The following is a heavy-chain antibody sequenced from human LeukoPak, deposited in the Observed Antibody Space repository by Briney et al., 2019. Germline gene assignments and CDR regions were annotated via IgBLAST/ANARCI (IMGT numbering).Heavy chain of an antibody. Sequence: GGSLRLSCAASGFTLSSYGMHWVRQAPDKGLEWMAVISYDGSNKYYADSVKGRFTISRDNSKNTLYLQMNSLRAEDTAVYYCARGYCSSTSCYAGDYWGQGTLVTVSS. CDR1: GFTLSSYG. J-gene: IGHJ4*02. D-gene: IGHD2-2*01. CDR2: ISYDGSNK. V-gene: IGHV3-30*03. CDR3: ARGYCSSTSCYAGDY.